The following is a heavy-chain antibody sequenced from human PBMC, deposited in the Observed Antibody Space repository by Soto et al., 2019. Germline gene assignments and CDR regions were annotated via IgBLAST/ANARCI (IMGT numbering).Heavy chain of an antibody. Sequence: GGSLRLSCAASGFTFSSYGMHWVRQAPGKGLEWVAVIWYDGSNKYYADSVKGRFTISRDNSKNTLYLQMNSLRAEDTAVYYCARDGVVTATHSAFDIWGQGTMVTVSS. V-gene: IGHV3-33*01. D-gene: IGHD2-21*02. CDR2: IWYDGSNK. CDR1: GFTFSSYG. J-gene: IGHJ3*02. CDR3: ARDGVVTATHSAFDI.